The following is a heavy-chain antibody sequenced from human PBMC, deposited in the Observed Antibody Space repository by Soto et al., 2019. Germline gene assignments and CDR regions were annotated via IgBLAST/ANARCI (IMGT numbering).Heavy chain of an antibody. V-gene: IGHV3-21*01. D-gene: IGHD4-17*01. J-gene: IGHJ4*02. Sequence: GGSLRLSCAASGFTFSSYSMNWVRQAPGKGLEWVSSISSSSSYIYYADSVKGRFTISRDNAKNSLYLQMNSLRAEDTAVYYCAREHLSGATTKTLGYWGQGTLVTVSS. CDR3: AREHLSGATTKTLGY. CDR1: GFTFSSYS. CDR2: ISSSSSYI.